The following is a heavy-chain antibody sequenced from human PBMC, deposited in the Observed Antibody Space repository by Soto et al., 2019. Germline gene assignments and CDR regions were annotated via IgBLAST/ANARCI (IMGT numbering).Heavy chain of an antibody. Sequence: HPGGSLRLSCAASGFTVSSNYMSWVRQAPGKGLEWVSVIYSGGSTYYADSVKGRFTISRDNSKNTLYLQMNSLRAEDTAVYYCASDYDILTDHDAFDIWGQGTMVTVSS. CDR3: ASDYDILTDHDAFDI. J-gene: IGHJ3*02. CDR2: IYSGGST. V-gene: IGHV3-66*01. CDR1: GFTVSSNY. D-gene: IGHD3-9*01.